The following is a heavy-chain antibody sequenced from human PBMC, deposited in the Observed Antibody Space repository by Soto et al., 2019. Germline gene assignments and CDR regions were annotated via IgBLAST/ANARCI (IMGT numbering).Heavy chain of an antibody. Sequence: PWGSLRLSCAASGFTFSSYAMNWVRQAPGKGLEWVSYISNSGSIIYYADSVKGRFTISRDSAKNSLYLQMNSLRDEDTAVYYCARDKGYSGYGVDYWGQGTLVTVSS. J-gene: IGHJ4*02. CDR1: GFTFSSYA. CDR2: ISNSGSII. D-gene: IGHD5-12*01. CDR3: ARDKGYSGYGVDY. V-gene: IGHV3-48*02.